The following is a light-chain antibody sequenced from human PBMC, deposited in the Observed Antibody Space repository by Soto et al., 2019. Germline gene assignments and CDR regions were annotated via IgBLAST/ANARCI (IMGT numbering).Light chain of an antibody. V-gene: IGLV1-40*01. J-gene: IGLJ1*01. CDR2: GNT. CDR1: SGNVGADYN. CDR3: QHFHSRLRGYV. Sequence: QSVLTQPPSVSGSPGQWVTISCTGCSGNVGADYNVAWYQQLPGTAPKLILYGNTTRPSGVPTRFSGSKSGTSASLAIAGLQVEEEGNYYCQHFHSRLRGYVSGPGTRSPS.